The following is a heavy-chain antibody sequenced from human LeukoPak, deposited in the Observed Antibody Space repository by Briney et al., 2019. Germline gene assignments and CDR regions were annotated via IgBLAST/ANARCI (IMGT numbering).Heavy chain of an antibody. V-gene: IGHV4-4*07. Sequence: SETLSLTCAVYGGSFSDYYWSWIRQPAGKGLEWIGRIYARGSTNYNPSLKSRVTISVDTSKNQFSLKLSSVTAADTAVYYCARDHGRYDSSGYYPDAFDIWGQGTMVTVSS. CDR1: GGSFSDYY. CDR3: ARDHGRYDSSGYYPDAFDI. CDR2: IYARGST. D-gene: IGHD3-22*01. J-gene: IGHJ3*02.